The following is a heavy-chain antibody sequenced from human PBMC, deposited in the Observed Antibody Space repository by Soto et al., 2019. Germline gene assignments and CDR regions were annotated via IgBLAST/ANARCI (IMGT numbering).Heavy chain of an antibody. CDR3: AKNYFMDV. J-gene: IGHJ6*03. Sequence: EVQLLESGGGLVQPGGSLRLSCAASGFIFTNYAMSWVRQAPGKGLEWVSSISRTGDAHYADSVRGRFTISRDDSKNTPYLQLSSLRAEDTAVYNCAKNYFMDVWGKGTTVTVSS. CDR1: GFIFTNYA. D-gene: IGHD3-10*01. V-gene: IGHV3-23*01. CDR2: ISRTGDA.